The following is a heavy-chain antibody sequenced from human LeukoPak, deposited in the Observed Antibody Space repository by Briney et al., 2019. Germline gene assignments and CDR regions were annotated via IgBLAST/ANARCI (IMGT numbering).Heavy chain of an antibody. D-gene: IGHD6-19*01. CDR3: ATVGAHGQQWGGFDI. CDR1: GYTLTELS. Sequence: ASVKVSCKVSGYTLTELSMHWVRQAPGKGLEWMGGFDPEDGETIYAQKFQGRVTMTEDTSTDTAYMELSSLRSEDTAVYYCATVGAHGQQWGGFDIWGQGTMVTVSS. J-gene: IGHJ3*02. CDR2: FDPEDGET. V-gene: IGHV1-24*01.